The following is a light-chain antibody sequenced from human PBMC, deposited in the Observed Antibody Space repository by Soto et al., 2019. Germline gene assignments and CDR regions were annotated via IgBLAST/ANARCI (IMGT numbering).Light chain of an antibody. J-gene: IGKJ1*01. CDR3: QQYNSYSWP. CDR1: QSISSW. CDR2: KAS. Sequence: DIQMTQSPSTLSASVGDRVTITCRASQSISSWLAWYQQKPGKAPKLLIYKASSLESGVPSRFSGSGSGTEFTLTISSLQPDDFATYYCQQYNSYSWPLGQGTKVDSK. V-gene: IGKV1-5*03.